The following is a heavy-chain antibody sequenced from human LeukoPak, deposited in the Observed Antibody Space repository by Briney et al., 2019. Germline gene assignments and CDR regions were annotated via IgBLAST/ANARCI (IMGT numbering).Heavy chain of an antibody. Sequence: PGRSLRLSCAASGFLLSSCGMHWVRQAPSKGLEWVGVIWSNGNNKYYADSVKGRFNISRDNSKNTLYLQMDSVRAEHRPVYYCTKEPRPYVIGYWGQGTLVTVSS. CDR2: IWSNGNNK. V-gene: IGHV3-33*03. D-gene: IGHD2/OR15-2a*01. J-gene: IGHJ4*02. CDR1: GFLLSSCG. CDR3: TKEPRPYVIGY.